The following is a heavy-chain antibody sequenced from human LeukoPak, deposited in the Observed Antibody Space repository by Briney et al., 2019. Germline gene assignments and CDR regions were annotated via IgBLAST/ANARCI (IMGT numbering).Heavy chain of an antibody. CDR2: ISSSSSNI. Sequence: GGSMRLSCAASGFDFSTYSIDWVRQAPGKGLEWVSYISSSSSNIYHADSVKGRFTISRDNAKNSLHLQMNSLRAEDTAVYYCARVGRSGWTVDYWGQGTLVTVSS. CDR1: GFDFSTYS. V-gene: IGHV3-48*04. J-gene: IGHJ4*02. CDR3: ARVGRSGWTVDY. D-gene: IGHD6-19*01.